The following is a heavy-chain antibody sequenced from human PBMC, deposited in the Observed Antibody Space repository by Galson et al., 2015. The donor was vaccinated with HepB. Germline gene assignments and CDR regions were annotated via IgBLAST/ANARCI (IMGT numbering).Heavy chain of an antibody. D-gene: IGHD2-15*01. J-gene: IGHJ4*02. CDR2: IYRDDDK. V-gene: IGHV2-5*02. CDR3: AGCIWSGDSYERFYFDY. Sequence: PAQINLTRTLTLPCTFPGFSRSTSGRSVAWIGHPPGKDLECLAIIYRDDDKLYNPSLKTRLSIIKDTSKDQVDLIVSNVEPVDTATYYCAGCIWSGDSYERFYFDYWRQRTRVTVSS. CDR1: GFSRSTSGRS.